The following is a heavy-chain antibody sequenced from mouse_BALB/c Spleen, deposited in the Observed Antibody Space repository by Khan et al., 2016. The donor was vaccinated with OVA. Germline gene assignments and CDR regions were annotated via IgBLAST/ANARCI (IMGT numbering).Heavy chain of an antibody. V-gene: IGHV5-6*01. CDR2: ISSGGSYT. CDR1: GFTFSSFG. D-gene: IGHD2-5*01. CDR3: ASQYSNSFFEY. J-gene: IGHJ2*01. Sequence: EVELVESGGDLVKPGGSLKLSCAASGFTFSSFGMSWIRQTPDKRLEWVATISSGGSYTYYPDSVKGRFTISRDTAKNILYLQMSRLKSEDTAMYYCASQYSNSFFEYWGQGTTLTVSS.